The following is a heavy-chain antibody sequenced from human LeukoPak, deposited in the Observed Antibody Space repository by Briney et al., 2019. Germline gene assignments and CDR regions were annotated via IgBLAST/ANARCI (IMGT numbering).Heavy chain of an antibody. J-gene: IGHJ4*02. CDR1: GFSFSNFG. CDR3: ARDGGWQELVYYFDY. V-gene: IGHV3-30*03. D-gene: IGHD6-13*01. CDR2: ISYDGSNK. Sequence: GGSLRLSCAASGFSFSNFGINWVRQAPGKGLEWAAVISYDGSNKYYADSVKGRFTISRDNSKNTLYVQMNSLRAEDTAVYYCARDGGWQELVYYFDYWGQGTLVTVSS.